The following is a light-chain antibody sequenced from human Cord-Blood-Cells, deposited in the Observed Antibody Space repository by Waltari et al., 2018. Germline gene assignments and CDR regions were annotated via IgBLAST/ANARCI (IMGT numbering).Light chain of an antibody. V-gene: IGKV1-39*01. CDR3: PQRYITPQ. Sequence: DIHMPLPPPSLSASVGPRVTITCRASQSISSYLNWYQQKPGKAPKLLIYAASSLQSCVPSRFSGSGSGTDFTLTSSSLQPEDFATYYCPQRYITPQFGQGTKVEIK. J-gene: IGKJ1*01. CDR2: AAS. CDR1: QSISSY.